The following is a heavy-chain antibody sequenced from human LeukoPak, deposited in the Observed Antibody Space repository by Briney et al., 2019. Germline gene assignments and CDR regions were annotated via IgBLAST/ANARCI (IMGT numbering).Heavy chain of an antibody. CDR2: IGASGGGP. CDR3: AKDGGRRDDY. CDR1: GFTFDDYG. V-gene: IGHV3-23*01. Sequence: GGSLRLSCAASGFTFDDYGMSWVRQAPGKGLEWVSEIGASGGGPQYADSVKGRFTISRDNSKNTLYLQMNSLRAEDTAIYYCAKDGGRRDDYWGQGTLVTVSS. J-gene: IGHJ4*02. D-gene: IGHD1-26*01.